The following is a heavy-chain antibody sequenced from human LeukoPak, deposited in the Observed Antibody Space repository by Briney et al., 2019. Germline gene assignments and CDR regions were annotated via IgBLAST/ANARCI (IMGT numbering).Heavy chain of an antibody. CDR1: GGSFSGYY. J-gene: IGHJ6*03. Sequence: SETLSPTCAVYGGSFSGYYWSWIRQPPGKGLEWHGEINHSGSTTYHTSLKSRAPISVATSKKQFTLKLSSVTAADTAVYYCARLYYCGSGSYRGPRYYCYYMDVWGKGTTVTVSS. V-gene: IGHV4-34*01. CDR3: ARLYYCGSGSYRGPRYYCYYMDV. CDR2: INHSGST. D-gene: IGHD3-10*01.